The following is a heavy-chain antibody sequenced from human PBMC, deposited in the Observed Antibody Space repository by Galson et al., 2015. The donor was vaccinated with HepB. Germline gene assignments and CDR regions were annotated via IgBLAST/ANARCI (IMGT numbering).Heavy chain of an antibody. CDR2: IKEDGTKK. CDR1: GFNFSVYW. CDR3: ANLPTSRWIAIDM. J-gene: IGHJ3*02. D-gene: IGHD1-1*01. V-gene: IGHV3-7*03. Sequence: SLRLSCAASGFNFSVYWMNWVRQAPGKGLEWVANIKEDGTKKNYADSVKGRFTISRVNANNSMYLQLKSLRADDTALYFCANLPTSRWIAIDMWSQGTMVTVSS.